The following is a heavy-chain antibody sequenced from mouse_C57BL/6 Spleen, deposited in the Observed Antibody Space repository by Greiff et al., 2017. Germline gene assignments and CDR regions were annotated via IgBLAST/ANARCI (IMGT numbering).Heavy chain of an antibody. J-gene: IGHJ3*01. CDR1: GYTFTDYS. V-gene: IGHV1-22*01. Sequence: VQLQQSGPELVKPGASVKMSCKASGYTFTDYSMHWVKQSHGKGLEWIGYINPNNGGTSYNQKFKGKATLTVNKSSSTAYMELRSLTSEDSAVYYCARSTGRAPFEYWGQGTTVTVSA. CDR3: ARSTGRAPFEY. D-gene: IGHD4-1*01. CDR2: INPNNGGT.